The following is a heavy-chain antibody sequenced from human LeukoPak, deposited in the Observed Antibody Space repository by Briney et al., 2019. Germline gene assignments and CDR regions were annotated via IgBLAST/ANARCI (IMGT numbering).Heavy chain of an antibody. D-gene: IGHD5-18*01. CDR1: GFTFSHYS. J-gene: IGHJ4*02. Sequence: GGSLRLSCAASGFTFSHYSMNWVRQAPGKGLEWVANIKQDGSEKYYVDSVKGRFTISRDNAKNSLYLQMNSLRAEDTAVYYCARDTGGGYSCYDCWGQGTLVTVSS. CDR2: IKQDGSEK. CDR3: ARDTGGGYSCYDC. V-gene: IGHV3-7*01.